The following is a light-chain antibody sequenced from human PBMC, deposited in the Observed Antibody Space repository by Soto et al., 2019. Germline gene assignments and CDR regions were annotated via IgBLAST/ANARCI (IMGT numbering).Light chain of an antibody. CDR2: GAS. V-gene: IGKV3-15*01. CDR1: QSISNS. CDR3: QQYNSWPPRT. Sequence: EIVMTQFPASLAVSPGETATLSCRASQSISNSLAWYQQKPGQAPSLLIYGASTRATGIPARFSGSGSGTEVTLTISSLQSEDYALYYCQQYNSWPPRTFGQGTKLEIK. J-gene: IGKJ2*01.